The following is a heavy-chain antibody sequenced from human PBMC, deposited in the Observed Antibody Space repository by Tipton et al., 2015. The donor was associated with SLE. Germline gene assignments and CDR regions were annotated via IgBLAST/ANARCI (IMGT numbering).Heavy chain of an antibody. CDR1: GGSISSYY. V-gene: IGHV4-4*09. J-gene: IGHJ4*02. Sequence: TLSLTCTVSGGSISSYYWSWIRQPPGKGLEWIGYIYTSGSTNYNPSLKSRVTISVDTSKNQFSLKLSSVTAADTAVYYCARHQGYYYDSSFDYWGQGTLVTVSS. CDR2: IYTSGST. CDR3: ARHQGYYYDSSFDY. D-gene: IGHD3-22*01.